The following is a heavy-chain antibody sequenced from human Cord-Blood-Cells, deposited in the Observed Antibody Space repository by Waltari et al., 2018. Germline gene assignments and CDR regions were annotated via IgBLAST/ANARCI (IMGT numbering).Heavy chain of an antibody. V-gene: IGHV1-46*01. D-gene: IGHD1-26*01. CDR2: INPSGGST. J-gene: IGHJ1*01. Sequence: QVQLVQSGAEVKKPGASVKVSCKASGYTFTSYYMHWARQSPGQGLEWMGIINPSGGSTSYAQKCQGRVTMTRDTSTSTVYMELSSLRSEDTAVYYCAREGWSDGSYYFQHWGQGTLVTVSS. CDR3: AREGWSDGSYYFQH. CDR1: GYTFTSYY.